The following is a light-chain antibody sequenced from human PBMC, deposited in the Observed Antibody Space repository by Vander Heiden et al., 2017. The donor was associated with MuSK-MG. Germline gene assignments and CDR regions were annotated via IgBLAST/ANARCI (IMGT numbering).Light chain of an antibody. CDR3: QSYDSGLSGSV. J-gene: IGLJ3*02. CDR1: SSNIGAGFD. CDR2: GNR. Sequence: QSVLTQPPSVSGAPGHAVAISCTGTSSNIGAGFDVHWYQQLPGTAPKLLIYGNRNRPSGVPDRFSGSKSGTSASLAISGLQAEDEADYYCQSYDSGLSGSVFGGGTKLTVL. V-gene: IGLV1-40*01.